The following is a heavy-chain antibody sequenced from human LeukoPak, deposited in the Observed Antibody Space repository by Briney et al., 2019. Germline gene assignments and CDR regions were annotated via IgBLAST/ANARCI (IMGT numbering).Heavy chain of an antibody. CDR1: GFTFSSYA. J-gene: IGHJ6*02. Sequence: PGGSLRVSCAASGFTFSSYAMSWVRQAPGKGLEWVGRIKSKTDGGTTDYTAPVKGRFTTSRDDSKNTLYLQMNSLKTEDTAVYYCTTGPFDYYGSASYLANGMDVWGQGTTVTVSS. D-gene: IGHD3-10*01. V-gene: IGHV3-15*01. CDR3: TTGPFDYYGSASYLANGMDV. CDR2: IKSKTDGGTT.